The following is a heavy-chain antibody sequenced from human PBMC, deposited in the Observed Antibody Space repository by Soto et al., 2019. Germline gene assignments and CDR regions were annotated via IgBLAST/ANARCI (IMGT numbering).Heavy chain of an antibody. CDR2: STHSGSS. CDR1: GGSFSDYF. D-gene: IGHD5-12*01. J-gene: IGHJ4*02. V-gene: IGHV4-34*01. Sequence: SETLSLTCAVYGGSFSDYFWSWVRQPPGKGLEWIGESTHSGSSNYNPSLKSRVSISVDTSKNQFSLKLTSVTAADTAVYFCARGPYYSVNSGYLPFDDWGQGTLVTVLL. CDR3: ARGPYYSVNSGYLPFDD.